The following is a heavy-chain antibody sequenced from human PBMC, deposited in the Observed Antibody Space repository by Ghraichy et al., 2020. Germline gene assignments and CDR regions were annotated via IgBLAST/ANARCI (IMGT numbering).Heavy chain of an antibody. CDR1: GFIFSNYW. CDR3: ARTASGAFDS. V-gene: IGHV3-74*01. Sequence: GGSLRLSCAASGFIFSNYWMHWVRQAPGKGPVWVSHINSDESDISYAGSVKGRFTISRDNAKNTLYLQMNSLRAEDTAVYYCARTASGAFDSWGQRTLVTVSA. CDR2: INSDESDI. D-gene: IGHD3-10*01. J-gene: IGHJ4*02.